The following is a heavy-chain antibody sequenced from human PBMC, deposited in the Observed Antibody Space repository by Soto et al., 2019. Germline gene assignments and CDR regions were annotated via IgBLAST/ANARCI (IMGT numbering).Heavy chain of an antibody. J-gene: IGHJ6*02. V-gene: IGHV1-18*01. CDR1: GYTFIRYG. CDR2: ISPYNDQT. CDR3: ARGGYYDNVWGKLSHYGLDV. D-gene: IGHD3-16*01. Sequence: QVQLVQSASEVMKPGASVKVSCKASGYTFIRYGITWVRQAPGQRLEWMGWISPYNDQTIYAQKLQSRVTMTADTSTITVYMQLRSLKSDDTAVYYCARGGYYDNVWGKLSHYGLDVWGQGTSVTVSS.